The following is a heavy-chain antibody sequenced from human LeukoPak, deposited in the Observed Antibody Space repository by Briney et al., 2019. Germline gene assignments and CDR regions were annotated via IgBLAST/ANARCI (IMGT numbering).Heavy chain of an antibody. Sequence: GGSLRLSCAASGFTFSSYAMSWVRQAPGKGLEWVSAISGSGGSTYYADSVKGRFTISRANSKNTLYLQMNSLRAEDTAVYYCAKPYYYGSGSPFDYWGQGTLVTVSS. CDR1: GFTFSSYA. J-gene: IGHJ4*02. D-gene: IGHD3-10*01. CDR3: AKPYYYGSGSPFDY. V-gene: IGHV3-23*01. CDR2: ISGSGGST.